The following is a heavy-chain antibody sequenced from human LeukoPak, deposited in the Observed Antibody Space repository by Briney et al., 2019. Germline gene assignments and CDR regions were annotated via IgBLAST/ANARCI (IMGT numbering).Heavy chain of an antibody. D-gene: IGHD4-17*01. CDR3: AKDRLSNGDPAAY. V-gene: IGHV3-23*01. J-gene: IGHJ4*02. CDR2: ISGSGGTT. Sequence: PGGYLRLYCAASGFTFSTYAMTWVRQAPGKGLEWVSTISGSGGTTYYADSVKGRFTISRDNSKSTLYLQMNSLRAEDTAIYYCAKDRLSNGDPAAYWGQGTLVTVSS. CDR1: GFTFSTYA.